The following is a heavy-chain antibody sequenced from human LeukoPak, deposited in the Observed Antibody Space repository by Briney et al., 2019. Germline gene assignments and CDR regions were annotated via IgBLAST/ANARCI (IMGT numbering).Heavy chain of an antibody. CDR1: GFVFSNYE. D-gene: IGHD3-22*01. V-gene: IGHV3-48*03. CDR3: GRVGDRTGYYYWFDR. J-gene: IGHJ5*01. Sequence: GGSLRLSCAASGFVFSNYEMNWVRQAPGRGPEWVSYISSSGSTIFYADSVKGRSTISRDNAKNSLFLQMNSLRAEDTAVYYCGRVGDRTGYYYWFDRWGQGRLVSVPS. CDR2: ISSSGSTI.